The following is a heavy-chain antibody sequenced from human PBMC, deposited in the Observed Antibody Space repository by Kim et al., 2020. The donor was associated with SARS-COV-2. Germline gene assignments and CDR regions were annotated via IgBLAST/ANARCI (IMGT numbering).Heavy chain of an antibody. CDR2: IYYSGST. CDR3: ATQTEGPRITGTTATFDY. V-gene: IGHV4-31*03. CDR1: GGSISSGGYY. D-gene: IGHD1-7*01. J-gene: IGHJ4*02. Sequence: SETLSLTCTVSGGSISSGGYYWSWIRQHPGKGLEWIGYIYYSGSTYYNPSLKSRVTISVDTSKNQFSLKLSSVTAADTAVYYCATQTEGPRITGTTATFDYWGQGTLVTVSS.